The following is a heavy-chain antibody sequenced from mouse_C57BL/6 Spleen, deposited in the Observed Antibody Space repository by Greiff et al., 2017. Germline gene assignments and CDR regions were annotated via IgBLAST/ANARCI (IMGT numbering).Heavy chain of an antibody. CDR3: ANYYGSSGYFDV. CDR2: IDPSDSYT. V-gene: IGHV1-59*01. D-gene: IGHD1-1*01. J-gene: IGHJ1*03. CDR1: GYTFTSYW. Sequence: QVQLQQPGAELVRPGTSVKLSCKASGYTFTSYWMHWVKQRPGQGLEWIGVIDPSDSYTNYNQKFKGKATLTVDTSSSTAYMQLSSLTSEDSAVYYCANYYGSSGYFDVWGTGTTVTVSS.